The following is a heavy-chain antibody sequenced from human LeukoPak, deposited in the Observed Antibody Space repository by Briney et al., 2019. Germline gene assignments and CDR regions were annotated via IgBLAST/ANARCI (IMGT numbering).Heavy chain of an antibody. CDR3: GKFWVGWVAFEY. D-gene: IGHD3-16*01. V-gene: IGHV3-23*01. CDR2: ISDSGGST. J-gene: IGHJ4*02. CDR1: GVTFSNFA. Sequence: PGGSLRLSCAAAGVTFSNFAMSWVRQAPGKGLQWVSAISDSGGSTFYADSVKGRFTISRDNSKNTLYLQMNSLRAEDTAVYYCGKFWVGWVAFEYWGQASLVTVSS.